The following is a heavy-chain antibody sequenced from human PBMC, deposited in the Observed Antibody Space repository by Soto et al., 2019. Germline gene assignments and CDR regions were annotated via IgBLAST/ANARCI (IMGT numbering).Heavy chain of an antibody. CDR1: GGSISSSNW. J-gene: IGHJ3*02. Sequence: SETLSLTCAVSGGSISSSNWWSWVRQPPGKGMEWIGEIYHSGSTNYNPSLKSRVTISVDKSKNQFSLKLSSVTAEDTAVYYCARCTETYYYDSSGYYRPRSDAFDIWGQGTMVTVSS. V-gene: IGHV4-4*02. D-gene: IGHD3-22*01. CDR3: ARCTETYYYDSSGYYRPRSDAFDI. CDR2: IYHSGST.